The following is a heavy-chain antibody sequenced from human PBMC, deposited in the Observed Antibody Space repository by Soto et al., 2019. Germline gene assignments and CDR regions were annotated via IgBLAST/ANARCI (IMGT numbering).Heavy chain of an antibody. CDR2: IYYSGST. J-gene: IGHJ4*02. CDR1: GGSISSGGYY. D-gene: IGHD5-18*01. CDR3: ARARDPRLRAITARPYYFDY. Sequence: QVQLQESGPGLVKPSQTLSLTCTVSGGSISSGGYYWSWIRQHPGKGLEWIGYIYYSGSTYYNPSLKSRVTISVDTSKNQFSLKLSSVTAADTAVYYCARARDPRLRAITARPYYFDYRVQGTLVTVSS. V-gene: IGHV4-31*03.